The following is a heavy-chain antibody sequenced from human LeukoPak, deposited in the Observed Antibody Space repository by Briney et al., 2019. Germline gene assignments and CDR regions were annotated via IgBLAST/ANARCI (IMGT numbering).Heavy chain of an antibody. CDR1: GGSISSSSYY. CDR3: ARQRAVTAIPSV. CDR2: IYYSGST. D-gene: IGHD2-21*02. Sequence: SETLSLTCTVSGGSISSSSYYWGWIRQPPGKGLEWIGSIYYSGSTYYNPSLKSRVTISVDTSKNQFSLKLSSVTAADTAVYYCARQRAVTAIPSVWGQGTLVTVSS. J-gene: IGHJ4*02. V-gene: IGHV4-39*01.